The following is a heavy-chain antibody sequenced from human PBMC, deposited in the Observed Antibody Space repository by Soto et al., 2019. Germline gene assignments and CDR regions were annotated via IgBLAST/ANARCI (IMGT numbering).Heavy chain of an antibody. CDR1: GGTFSSYA. V-gene: IGHV1-69*12. Sequence: QVQLVQSGAEVKKPGSSVKVSCKASGGTFSSYAISWVRQAPGQGLEWMGGIIPIFGTANYAQKFQGRVTITADESTSTAYMELSSLRSEDTAVYYCARELPDIVVVVAATNGMDVWGQGTTVTVFS. D-gene: IGHD2-15*01. CDR2: IIPIFGTA. CDR3: ARELPDIVVVVAATNGMDV. J-gene: IGHJ6*02.